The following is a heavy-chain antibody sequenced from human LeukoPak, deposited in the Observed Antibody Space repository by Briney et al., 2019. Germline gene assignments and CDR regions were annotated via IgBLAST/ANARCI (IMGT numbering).Heavy chain of an antibody. CDR1: GFTFSSYS. V-gene: IGHV3-21*01. CDR3: ARDLPPGYCSSTSCPEEAFDY. CDR2: IGSSSSYI. J-gene: IGHJ4*02. Sequence: GGSLRLSCAASGFTFSSYSMNWVRQAPGKGLEWVSSIGSSSSYIYYTDSVKGRFTISRDNAKNSLYLQTNSLRAKDTAVYYCARDLPPGYCSSTSCPEEAFDYWGQGTLVTVSS. D-gene: IGHD2-2*01.